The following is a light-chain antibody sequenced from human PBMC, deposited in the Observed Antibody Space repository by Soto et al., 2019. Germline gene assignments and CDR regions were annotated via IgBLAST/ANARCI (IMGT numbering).Light chain of an antibody. CDR1: QSISSW. Sequence: GDRVTITCRASQSISSWLAWYQQKPGKAPKLLIYKASSLESGVPSRFSGSGSGTDFTLTISSLQPEDFATYYCQQSYSTPFTFGPGTKVDIK. CDR2: KAS. CDR3: QQSYSTPFT. V-gene: IGKV1-5*03. J-gene: IGKJ3*01.